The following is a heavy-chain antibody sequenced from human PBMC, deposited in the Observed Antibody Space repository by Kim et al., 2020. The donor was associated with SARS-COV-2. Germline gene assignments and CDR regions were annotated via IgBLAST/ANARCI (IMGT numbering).Heavy chain of an antibody. CDR1: GYTFTSYY. V-gene: IGHV1-46*01. CDR2: INPSGGST. D-gene: IGHD6-13*01. Sequence: ASVKVSCKASGYTFTSYYMHWVRQAPGQGLEWMGIINPSGGSTSYAQKFQDRVTMTRDTSTRTVYMELSSLRSEDTAVYYCARPYCSSWRNYYYYGMDVWGQGTTVTVSS. J-gene: IGHJ6*02. CDR3: ARPYCSSWRNYYYYGMDV.